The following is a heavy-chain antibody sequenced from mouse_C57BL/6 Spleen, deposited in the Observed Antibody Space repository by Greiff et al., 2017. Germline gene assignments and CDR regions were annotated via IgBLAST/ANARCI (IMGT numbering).Heavy chain of an antibody. CDR3: ARTGEYEKGAYDFDY. CDR2: IYPGSGST. Sequence: QVQLQQPGAELVKPGASVKMSCKASGYTFTSYWITWVKQRPGQGLEWIGDIYPGSGSTNYNEKFKSKATLTVDTSSSTAYMQLSSLTSVDSAVYYSARTGEYEKGAYDFDYWGQGTTLTVSS. D-gene: IGHD5-2*01. CDR1: GYTFTSYW. V-gene: IGHV1-55*01. J-gene: IGHJ2*01.